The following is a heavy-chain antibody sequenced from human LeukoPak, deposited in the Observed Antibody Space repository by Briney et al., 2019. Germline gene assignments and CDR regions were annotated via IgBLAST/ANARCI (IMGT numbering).Heavy chain of an antibody. CDR2: INPYNGNT. CDR1: GYTFTSYG. D-gene: IGHD4-17*01. J-gene: IGHJ4*02. Sequence: ASVKVSCKASGYTFTSYGISWVRQAPGQGLECMGWINPYNGNTNYALKVQGTVTMTTDTSTSTAYLELRSLRSDDTAIYYCAREIYGRFDNWGQGTLVTASS. CDR3: AREIYGRFDN. V-gene: IGHV1-18*01.